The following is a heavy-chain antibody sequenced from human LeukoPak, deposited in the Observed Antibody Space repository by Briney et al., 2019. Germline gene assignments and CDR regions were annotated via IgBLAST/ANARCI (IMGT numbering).Heavy chain of an antibody. CDR2: INPNSGGT. CDR3: ARADRLHGGPYLIGP. Sequence: ASVKVSCKTSGYSFTDYYMHWVRQAPGQGLEWMGWINPNSGGTGAAQKFQGRVTMTRDTSITTVYMEVSWLTSDDTAIYYCARADRLHGGPYLIGPWGQGTLVTVSS. D-gene: IGHD2-21*01. CDR1: GYSFTDYY. J-gene: IGHJ5*02. V-gene: IGHV1-2*02.